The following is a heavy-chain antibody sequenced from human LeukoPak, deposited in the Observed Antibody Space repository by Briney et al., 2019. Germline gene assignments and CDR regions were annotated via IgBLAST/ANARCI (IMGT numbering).Heavy chain of an antibody. Sequence: GASVNVSCKASGGTFSSYAISWVRQAPGQGLEWMGGIIPIFGTANYAQKFQGRVTITTDESTSTAYMELSSLRSEDTAVYYCARDLSDFWSGSNTNGDYWGQGTLVTVSS. V-gene: IGHV1-69*05. J-gene: IGHJ4*02. CDR3: ARDLSDFWSGSNTNGDY. CDR2: IIPIFGTA. D-gene: IGHD3-3*01. CDR1: GGTFSSYA.